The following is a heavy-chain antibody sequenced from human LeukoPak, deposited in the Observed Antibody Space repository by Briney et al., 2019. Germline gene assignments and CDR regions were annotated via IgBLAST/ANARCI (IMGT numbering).Heavy chain of an antibody. CDR3: ARDIVVVPAAMPFYGMDV. Sequence: ASVKVSCKASGYTFTSYAMHWVRQAPGQRLERMGWINAGNGNTKYSQKFQGRVTITRDTSASTAYMELSSLRSEDTAVYYCARDIVVVPAAMPFYGMDVWGKGTTVTVSS. CDR1: GYTFTSYA. V-gene: IGHV1-3*01. CDR2: INAGNGNT. D-gene: IGHD2-2*01. J-gene: IGHJ6*04.